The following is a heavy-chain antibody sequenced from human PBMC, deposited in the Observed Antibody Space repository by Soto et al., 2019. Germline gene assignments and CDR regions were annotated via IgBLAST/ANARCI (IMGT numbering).Heavy chain of an antibody. CDR2: ISVYNGNK. D-gene: IGHD2-15*01. CDR1: GYTFSSCG. CDR3: ARDCSGGSCSTAY. V-gene: IGHV1-18*01. J-gene: IGHJ4*02. Sequence: ASVKVSCKASGYTFSSCGISWVRQGPGQGLEWMGWISVYNGNKMYAQKFQGRVTMTTDTSTSTAYMELRSLRSDDTAVYYCARDCSGGSCSTAYWGQGTLVTVSS.